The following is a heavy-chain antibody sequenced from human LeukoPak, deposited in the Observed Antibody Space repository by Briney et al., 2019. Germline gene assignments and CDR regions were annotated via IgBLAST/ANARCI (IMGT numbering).Heavy chain of an antibody. D-gene: IGHD3-3*01. Sequence: SVKVSCKASGGTFSSYAISWVRQAPGQGLEWMGRIIPILDIANYTQKFQGRVTITADKSTSTAYMELSSLRSEDTAVYYCASGASITIFGVVIYGMDVWGQGTTVTVSS. CDR2: IIPILDIA. V-gene: IGHV1-69*04. J-gene: IGHJ6*02. CDR3: ASGASITIFGVVIYGMDV. CDR1: GGTFSSYA.